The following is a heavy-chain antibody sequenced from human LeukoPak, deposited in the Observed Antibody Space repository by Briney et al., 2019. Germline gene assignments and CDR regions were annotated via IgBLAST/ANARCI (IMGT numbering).Heavy chain of an antibody. V-gene: IGHV4-39*01. CDR1: GGSISSSSYY. CDR3: ARGFDTVVVPAYNWFDP. D-gene: IGHD2-2*01. CDR2: IYYSGST. J-gene: IGHJ5*02. Sequence: SETLSLTCTVSGGSISSSSYYWGWIRQPPGKGLEWIGSIYYSGSTYYNPSLKSRVTISVDTSKNQFSLKLSSVTAADTAVYYCARGFDTVVVPAYNWFDPWGQGTLVTVSS.